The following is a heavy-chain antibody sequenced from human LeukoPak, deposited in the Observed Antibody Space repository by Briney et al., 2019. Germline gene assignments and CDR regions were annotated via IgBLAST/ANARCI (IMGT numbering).Heavy chain of an antibody. CDR1: GITFSSYS. V-gene: IGHV3-21*01. CDR2: ISSSSSYI. Sequence: GGSLRLSCAASGITFSSYSMNWVRQAPGKGLEWVSCISSSSSYIYYADSVKGRFTISRDNAKNSLYLQMNSLRAEDTAVYYCARVRSRLSNNRRYYFDYWGQGTLVTVSS. J-gene: IGHJ4*02. CDR3: ARVRSRLSNNRRYYFDY. D-gene: IGHD1/OR15-1a*01.